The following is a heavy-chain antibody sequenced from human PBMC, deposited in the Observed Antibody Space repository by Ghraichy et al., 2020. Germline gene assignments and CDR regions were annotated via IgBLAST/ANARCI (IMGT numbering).Heavy chain of an antibody. D-gene: IGHD3-9*01. CDR3: ARRGILTGGLDV. CDR1: GGSISSSSYY. CDR2: VYYSGNT. Sequence: SETLSLTCIVSGGSISSSSYYWDWIRQPSGKGLEWIASVYYSGNTYYNPSLKSRVTISVDTSKNQFSLRLKSVSASDTAVFYCARRGILTGGLDVWGQGTTVTVSS. J-gene: IGHJ6*02. V-gene: IGHV4-39*01.